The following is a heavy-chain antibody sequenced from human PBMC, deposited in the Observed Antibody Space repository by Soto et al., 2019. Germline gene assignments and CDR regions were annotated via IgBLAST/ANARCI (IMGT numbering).Heavy chain of an antibody. CDR2: ISGSGGST. CDR1: GFTFSSYA. CDR3: AKDFPSPRRGVTRDAFDI. Sequence: PGGSLRLSCAASGFTFSSYAMKWVRQAPGKGLEWVSAISGSGGSTYYADSVKGRFTISRDNSKNTLYLQMNSLRAEDTAVYYCAKDFPSPRRGVTRDAFDIWGQGTMVTVSS. V-gene: IGHV3-23*01. D-gene: IGHD3-10*01. J-gene: IGHJ3*02.